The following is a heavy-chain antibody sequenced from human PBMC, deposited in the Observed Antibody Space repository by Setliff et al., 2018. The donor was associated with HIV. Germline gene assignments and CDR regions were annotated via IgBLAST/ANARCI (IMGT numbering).Heavy chain of an antibody. CDR1: GGTFSSYA. CDR3: ARDYFDSSAYHYGFGAFDI. V-gene: IGHV1-69*10. CDR2: IIPILGSA. J-gene: IGHJ3*02. Sequence: ASVKVSCKASGGTFSSYAISWVRQAPGQGLEWMGGIIPILGSASYAQKFQGRVTMSRDTSTSTVYMELSSLRSEDTAVYYCARDYFDSSAYHYGFGAFDIWGQGTMVTVSS. D-gene: IGHD3-22*01.